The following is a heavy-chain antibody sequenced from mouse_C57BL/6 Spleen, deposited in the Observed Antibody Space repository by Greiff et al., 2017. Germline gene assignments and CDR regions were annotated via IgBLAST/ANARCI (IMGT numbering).Heavy chain of an antibody. J-gene: IGHJ2*01. CDR3: ARKGYYDYDDYYFDY. CDR1: GYTFTSYW. V-gene: IGHV1-55*01. Sequence: VQLQQPGAELVKPGASVKMSCKASGYTFTSYWITWVKQRPGQGLEWILDIYPGSGSTNYNEKFKSKATLTVDTSSSTAYMQLSSLTSEDSAVYYCARKGYYDYDDYYFDYWGQGTTLTVSS. D-gene: IGHD2-4*01. CDR2: IYPGSGST.